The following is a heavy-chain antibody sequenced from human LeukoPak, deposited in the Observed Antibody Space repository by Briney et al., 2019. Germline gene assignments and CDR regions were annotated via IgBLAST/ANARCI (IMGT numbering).Heavy chain of an antibody. D-gene: IGHD2-8*01. V-gene: IGHV3-9*01. Sequence: GRSLRLSCAASGFTFDDYAMHWVRQAPGKGLEWVSGISWNSGSIGYADSVKGRFTISRDNAKNSLYLQMNSLRAEDTALYYCAKDLMWASYGMDVWGQGTTVTVSS. CDR2: ISWNSGSI. CDR1: GFTFDDYA. J-gene: IGHJ6*02. CDR3: AKDLMWASYGMDV.